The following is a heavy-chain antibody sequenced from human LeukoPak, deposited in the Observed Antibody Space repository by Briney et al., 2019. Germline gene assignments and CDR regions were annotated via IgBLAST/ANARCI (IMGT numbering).Heavy chain of an antibody. CDR1: GYTFTSYG. CDR3: ARVLRYYGGNSDGFYYYYMDV. D-gene: IGHD4-23*01. V-gene: IGHV1-18*01. J-gene: IGHJ6*03. CDR2: ISAYNGNT. Sequence: GASVKVSCKASGYTFTSYGISWVRQAPGQGLEWMGWISAYNGNTNYAQKLQGRVTMTTDTSTSTAYMELRSLRSDDTAVYYCARVLRYYGGNSDGFYYYYMDVWGKGTTVTVSS.